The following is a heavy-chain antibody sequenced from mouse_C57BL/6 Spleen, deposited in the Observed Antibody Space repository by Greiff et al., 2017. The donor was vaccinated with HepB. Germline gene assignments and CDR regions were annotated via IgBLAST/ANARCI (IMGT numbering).Heavy chain of an antibody. CDR3: AGEGGYFDV. CDR2: IYPGDGDT. Sequence: VQLQQSGPELVKPGASVKISCKASGYAFSSSWMNWVKQRPGKGLEWIGRIYPGDGDTNYNGKFKGKATLTADKSSSTAYMQLSSLTSEDSAVYFCAGEGGYFDVWGTGTTVTVSS. V-gene: IGHV1-82*01. J-gene: IGHJ1*03. CDR1: GYAFSSSW.